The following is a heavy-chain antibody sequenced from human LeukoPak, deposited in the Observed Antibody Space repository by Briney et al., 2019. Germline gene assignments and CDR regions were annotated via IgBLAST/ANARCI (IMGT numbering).Heavy chain of an antibody. CDR1: GGSFTTHY. J-gene: IGHJ3*01. CDR2: ISYIGST. CDR3: ASDSISKNAFDA. D-gene: IGHD3-3*02. V-gene: IGHV4-59*11. Sequence: SETLSLTCTVSGGSFTTHYWSWIRQPPGKGLEWIGYISYIGSTNYNPSLKSRVTISIDTSKNEVSLMLTSVTAADTAVYYCASDSISKNAFDAWGQGTMVTVSS.